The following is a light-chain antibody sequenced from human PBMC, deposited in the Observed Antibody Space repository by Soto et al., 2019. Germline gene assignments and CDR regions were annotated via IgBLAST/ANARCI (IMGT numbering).Light chain of an antibody. V-gene: IGKV4-1*01. CDR3: QQYYSTPQT. J-gene: IGKJ1*01. CDR1: QSVLYSSNNKNY. Sequence: DIVMTQSPDSLAVSLGERATINCKSSQSVLYSSNNKNYLAWYQQKPGQPPKLLIYWASTRESRAPDRFSGSGSGTDFTLTISSLQAEDVAVYYCQQYYSTPQTFGQGTKVEIK. CDR2: WAS.